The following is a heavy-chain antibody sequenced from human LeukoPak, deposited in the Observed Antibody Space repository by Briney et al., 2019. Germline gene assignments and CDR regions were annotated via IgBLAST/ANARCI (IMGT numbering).Heavy chain of an antibody. Sequence: GGSLRLSCAASGFTFDDYAMHWVRQAPGKGLEWVSGISWNSGSIGYADSVKGRFIISRDNAKNSLYLQMNSLRAEDTALYYCAKGLTGCSGGSCYISNGMDVWGQGTTVTVSS. CDR3: AKGLTGCSGGSCYISNGMDV. J-gene: IGHJ6*02. D-gene: IGHD2-15*01. CDR1: GFTFDDYA. V-gene: IGHV3-9*01. CDR2: ISWNSGSI.